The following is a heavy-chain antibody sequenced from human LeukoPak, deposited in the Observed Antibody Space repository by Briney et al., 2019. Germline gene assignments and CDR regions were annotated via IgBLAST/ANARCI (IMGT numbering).Heavy chain of an antibody. CDR2: ISGSGGST. Sequence: GGSLRLSCAASGFTFSSYAMSWVRQAPGKGLGWVSAISGSGGSTYYADSVKGRFTISRDNSKNTLYLQMNSLRAEDTAVYYYAKTSPYCSSTSCYRIWFDYWGQGTLVTVSS. CDR1: GFTFSSYA. D-gene: IGHD2-2*02. V-gene: IGHV3-23*01. CDR3: AKTSPYCSSTSCYRIWFDY. J-gene: IGHJ4*02.